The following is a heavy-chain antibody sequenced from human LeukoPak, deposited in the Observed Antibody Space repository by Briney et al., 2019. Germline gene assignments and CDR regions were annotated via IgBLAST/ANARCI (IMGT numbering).Heavy chain of an antibody. CDR3: ARGPIYSSGPGMNYYYYYGMDV. D-gene: IGHD6-19*01. J-gene: IGHJ6*02. CDR1: GGSISSYY. CDR2: IYYSGST. Sequence: SETLSLTCTVSGGSISSYYWSWIRQPPGKGLEWIGYIYYSGSTNYNPSLKSRVTISVDTSKNQFSLKLSSVTAADTAVYYCARGPIYSSGPGMNYYYYYGMDVWGQGTTVTVSS. V-gene: IGHV4-59*01.